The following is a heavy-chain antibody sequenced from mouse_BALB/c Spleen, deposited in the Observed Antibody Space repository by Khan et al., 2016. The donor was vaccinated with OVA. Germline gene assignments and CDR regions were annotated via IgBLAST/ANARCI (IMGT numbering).Heavy chain of an antibody. CDR3: ARTHER. Sequence: QLQLKQSGAELARPGASVKMSCKASGYTFNSYTMHWVKQRPGQGLEWIGYINPSSGYTKYNQKFKDKATLTADKSSSTAYMQLSSLTSEDSAVYYCARTHERWGQGTTLTVSS. CDR1: GYTFNSYT. CDR2: INPSSGYT. V-gene: IGHV1-4*01. J-gene: IGHJ2*01.